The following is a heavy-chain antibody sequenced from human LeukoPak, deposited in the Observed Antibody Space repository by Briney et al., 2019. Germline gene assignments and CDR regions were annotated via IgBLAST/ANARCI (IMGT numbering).Heavy chain of an antibody. J-gene: IGHJ6*02. V-gene: IGHV3-30*04. CDR1: GFTFNTYA. CDR2: ISYDGSIK. Sequence: GGSLRLSCAASGFTFNTYAMHWVRQAPGKGLEWVAVISYDGSIKYYADSVKGRFTISRDNSKNTLYLQMNSLRAEDTAVYYCAKESSYYDFWSGYYKPPYYYYYGMDVWGQGTTVTVSS. CDR3: AKESSYYDFWSGYYKPPYYYYYGMDV. D-gene: IGHD3-3*01.